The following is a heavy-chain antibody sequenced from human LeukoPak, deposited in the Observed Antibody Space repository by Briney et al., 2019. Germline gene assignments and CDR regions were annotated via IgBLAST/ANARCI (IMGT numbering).Heavy chain of an antibody. J-gene: IGHJ4*02. Sequence: ASETLSLTGAVSGYSISSGYYWGWIRQPPGKGLEWIGSIYHSGSTYYNPSLKSRVTISVDTSKNQFSLKLSSVTAADTAVYYCARDLGDRGSFDYRRQGTLVTVSS. V-gene: IGHV4-38-2*02. CDR1: GYSISSGYY. CDR3: ARDLGDRGSFDY. D-gene: IGHD3-16*01. CDR2: IYHSGST.